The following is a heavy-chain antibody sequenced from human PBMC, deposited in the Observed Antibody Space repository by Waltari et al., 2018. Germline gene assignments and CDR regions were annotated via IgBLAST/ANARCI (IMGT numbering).Heavy chain of an antibody. CDR1: GFTFRTTG. CDR3: TAARGYYDILTGYYFDY. Sequence: DVQLVESGGGLVKPGGSLRLSCAVSGFTFRTTGMSWVRRAPGKGLEWVGRIKSKAHGGTADYAAPVKGRFSISRDDSKDTLYLQMNSLETEDTAVYYCTAARGYYDILTGYYFDYWGQGTLVTVSS. J-gene: IGHJ4*02. CDR2: IKSKAHGGTA. D-gene: IGHD3-9*01. V-gene: IGHV3-15*01.